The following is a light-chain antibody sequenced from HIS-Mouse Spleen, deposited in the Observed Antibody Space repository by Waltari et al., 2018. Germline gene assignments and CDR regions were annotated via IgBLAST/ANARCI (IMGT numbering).Light chain of an antibody. J-gene: IGLJ2*01. Sequence: QSALTQPPSVSGSPGQSVTISCTGTSSDVGSYNRVSWYQQPPGPAPKLMFYEVSNRPSGVPDRVSGSKSGNTASLTISGLQAEDEADYYCSLYTSSSRVFGGGTKLTVL. CDR2: EVS. CDR1: SSDVGSYNR. CDR3: SLYTSSSRV. V-gene: IGLV2-18*01.